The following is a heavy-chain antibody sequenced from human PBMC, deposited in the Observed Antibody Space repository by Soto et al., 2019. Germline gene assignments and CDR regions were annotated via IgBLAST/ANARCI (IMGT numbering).Heavy chain of an antibody. V-gene: IGHV4-59*01. CDR2: IYYSGST. CDR3: ARGGDYKYYFDY. D-gene: IGHD4-17*01. Sequence: PSETLSLTCTVSGGSLSSYYWSCIRQPPGKGLEWIGYIYYSGSTNYNPSLKSRVTISVDTSKNQFSLILSSVTAADTAVYYCARGGDYKYYFDYWGQGILVTVSS. J-gene: IGHJ4*02. CDR1: GGSLSSYY.